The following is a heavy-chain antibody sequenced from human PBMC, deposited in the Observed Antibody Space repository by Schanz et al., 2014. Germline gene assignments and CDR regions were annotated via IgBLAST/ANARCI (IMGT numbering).Heavy chain of an antibody. CDR3: ARVKGGCSTTSCGFDP. V-gene: IGHV4-4*02. D-gene: IGHD2-2*01. J-gene: IGHJ5*02. CDR2: FYVDGRN. CDR1: GDSISSGYW. Sequence: QVQLQESGPGLVKPSGTLSLTCAVSGDSISSGYWWNWVRQAPEKGLEWIGEFYVDGRNNYNPSLKSRASISVDTSKNQFSLKLTSVSAADTAVYYCARVKGGCSTTSCGFDPWGQGTLVTVSS.